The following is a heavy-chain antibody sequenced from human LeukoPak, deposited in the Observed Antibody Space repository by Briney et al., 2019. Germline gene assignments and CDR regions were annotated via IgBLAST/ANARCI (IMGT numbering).Heavy chain of an antibody. CDR2: ISSSGSTI. CDR3: ARSEDSSSPGNWFDP. J-gene: IGHJ5*02. CDR1: GFTFSDYY. D-gene: IGHD6-6*01. V-gene: IGHV3-11*01. Sequence: GGSLRLSCAASGFTFSDYYMSRIRQAAGKGLEWGSYISSSGSTIYYSDSVKGRLTISRDTAKTSLYLQMNSLRAEDTAVYYCARSEDSSSPGNWFDPWGQGTLVTVSS.